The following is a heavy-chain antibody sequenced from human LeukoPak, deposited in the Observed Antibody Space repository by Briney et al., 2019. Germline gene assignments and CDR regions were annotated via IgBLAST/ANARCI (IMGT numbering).Heavy chain of an antibody. Sequence: GGSLRLSCVTSGFPFSTYSMNWVRQAPGKGLEWLSYITSTSDTIYYADSVKGRFTISRDNAKNSLYLQMNSLRAEDTAVYYCAGGLLGCSGGSCYPTDYWGQGTLVTVSS. CDR3: AGGLLGCSGGSCYPTDY. CDR2: ITSTSDTI. CDR1: GFPFSTYS. D-gene: IGHD2-15*01. V-gene: IGHV3-48*01. J-gene: IGHJ4*02.